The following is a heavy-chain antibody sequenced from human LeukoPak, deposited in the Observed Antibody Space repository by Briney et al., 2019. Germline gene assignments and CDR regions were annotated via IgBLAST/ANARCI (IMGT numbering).Heavy chain of an antibody. CDR1: GGSISSGDYY. CDR2: IYYSGST. CDR3: ARVWFAYCGGDCLNP. V-gene: IGHV4-30-4*01. Sequence: SSQILSLTCTVSGGSISSGDYYWSWIRQPPGKGLEWIGYIYYSGSTYYNPSLKSRVTISVDTSKNQFSLKLSSVTAADTAVYYCARVWFAYCGGDCLNPWGQGTLVTVSS. J-gene: IGHJ5*02. D-gene: IGHD2-21*02.